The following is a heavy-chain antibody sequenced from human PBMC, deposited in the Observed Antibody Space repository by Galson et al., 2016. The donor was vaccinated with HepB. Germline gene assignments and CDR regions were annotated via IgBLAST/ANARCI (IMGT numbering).Heavy chain of an antibody. J-gene: IGHJ4*02. D-gene: IGHD1-14*01. CDR3: TRPSITLHY. CDR2: INPDGSRT. V-gene: IGHV3-74*01. Sequence: SLRLSCAASGFTFNKYDMHWVRQVPGKGLVWVARINPDGSRTTYADSVKGRFTISRDNARNTLYLQMSSLRGEDTAVYYCTRPSITLHYWGQGTLVTVSS. CDR1: GFTFNKYD.